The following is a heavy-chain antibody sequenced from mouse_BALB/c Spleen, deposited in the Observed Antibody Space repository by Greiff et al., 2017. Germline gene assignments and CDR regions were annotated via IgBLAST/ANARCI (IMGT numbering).Heavy chain of an antibody. V-gene: IGHV1-69*02. CDR3: TREGRLFDY. J-gene: IGHJ2*01. CDR1: GYTFTSYW. Sequence: QVQLQQPGAELVRPGASVKLSCTASGYTFTSYWINWVKQRPGQGLEWIGNIYPSDSYTNYNQKFKDKATLTVDKSSSTAYMQLSSPTSEDSAVYYCTREGRLFDYWGQGTTLTVSS. D-gene: IGHD1-1*01. CDR2: IYPSDSYT.